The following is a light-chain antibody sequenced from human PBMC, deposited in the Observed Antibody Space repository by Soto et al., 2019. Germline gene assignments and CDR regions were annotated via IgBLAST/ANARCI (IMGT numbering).Light chain of an antibody. J-gene: IGLJ2*01. V-gene: IGLV2-23*03. CDR1: SSDVGSYNL. Sequence: QSALTQPASVSGSPGQSITISCTGTSSDVGSYNLVSWYQQHPGKAPKLMIYEGSKRPSGVSNRFSGFKSGNTASLTISGLQDEDEADYYCCSYTGSGTFVVFGGGTKLTVL. CDR3: CSYTGSGTFVV. CDR2: EGS.